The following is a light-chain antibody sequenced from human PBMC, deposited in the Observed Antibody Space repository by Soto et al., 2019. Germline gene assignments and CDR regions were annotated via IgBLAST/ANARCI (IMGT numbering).Light chain of an antibody. J-gene: IGLJ2*01. CDR3: AAWDDSLNGLV. V-gene: IGLV1-44*01. Sequence: QSVLTQPPSASGTPGQRVTISCSGSSSNIGSNSVNWYQQLPGTAPKLLMYSSNQRPSGVPDRFSGSKSGTSASLAISGLQSEDEDDYYCAAWDDSLNGLVFGGGTKLTVL. CDR1: SSNIGSNS. CDR2: SSN.